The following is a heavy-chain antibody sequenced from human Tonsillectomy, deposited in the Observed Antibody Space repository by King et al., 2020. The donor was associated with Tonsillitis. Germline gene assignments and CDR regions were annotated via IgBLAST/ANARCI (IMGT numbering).Heavy chain of an antibody. CDR2: ISTSSSYI. CDR3: SRDRSITNSGVVIVGPNDAFDI. Sequence: VQLVESGGGLVTPGGALRLSGAASGFNVSNYCMNWVRPAPGKGLELVSSISTSSSYISYEDSGNGRLTVTRDNAKNSRYLAMNSLRAKDTAVYFCSRDRSITNSGVVIVGPNDAFDIWGQGTMVTVSS. V-gene: IGHV3-21*01. D-gene: IGHD3-3*01. CDR1: GFNVSNYC. J-gene: IGHJ3*02.